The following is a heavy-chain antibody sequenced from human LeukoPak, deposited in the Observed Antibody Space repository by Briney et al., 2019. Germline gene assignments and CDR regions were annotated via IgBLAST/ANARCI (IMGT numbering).Heavy chain of an antibody. CDR3: AKTGVGATHGLDAFDI. CDR1: GFTFSSYE. V-gene: IGHV3-23*01. D-gene: IGHD1-26*01. CDR2: ISGSGGST. J-gene: IGHJ3*02. Sequence: PGGSLRLSCAASGFTFSSYEMNWVRQAPGKGLEWVSAISGSGGSTYYADSVKGRLTISRDNSKYTLYLQMNSLRAEDTAEYYCAKTGVGATHGLDAFDIWGQGTMVTVSS.